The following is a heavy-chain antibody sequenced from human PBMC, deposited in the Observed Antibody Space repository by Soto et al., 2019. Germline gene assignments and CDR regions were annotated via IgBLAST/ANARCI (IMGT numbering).Heavy chain of an antibody. J-gene: IGHJ6*02. Sequence: PGESLKISCKGSGYSFTSYWIGWVRQMPGKGLEWMGIIYPGDSDTRYSPSFQGQVTISADKSISTAYLQWSSLKASDTAMYYCARGLEYYYDSSGYVDVWGQGTTVTVSS. CDR1: GYSFTSYW. CDR3: ARGLEYYYDSSGYVDV. CDR2: IYPGDSDT. V-gene: IGHV5-51*01. D-gene: IGHD3-22*01.